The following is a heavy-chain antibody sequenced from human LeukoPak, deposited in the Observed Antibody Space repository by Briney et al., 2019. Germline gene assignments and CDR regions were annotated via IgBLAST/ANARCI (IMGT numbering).Heavy chain of an antibody. V-gene: IGHV4-59*08. CDR2: IYYSGST. CDR3: ARLQWSSNYFDY. CDR1: GGSISSYY. J-gene: IGHJ4*02. Sequence: SETLSLTCTVSGGSISSYYWSWIRQPPGKGLEWIGYIYYSGSTNYNPSLKSRVTISVDTSKNQFSLKLSSVTAADTAVYYWARLQWSSNYFDYWGQGTLVTVSS. D-gene: IGHD3-10*01.